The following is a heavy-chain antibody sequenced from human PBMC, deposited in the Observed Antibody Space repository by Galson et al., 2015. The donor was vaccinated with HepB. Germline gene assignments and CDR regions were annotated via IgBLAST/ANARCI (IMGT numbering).Heavy chain of an antibody. J-gene: IGHJ6*02. CDR1: GFTFGDYA. Sequence: SLRLSCAASGFTFGDYAMSWFRQAPGKGLEWVGFIRSKAYGGTTEYAASVKGRFTISRDDSKSIAYLQMNSLKTEDTAVYYCTREDSGSYYYYYGMDVWGQGTTVTVSS. CDR3: TREDSGSYYYYYGMDV. V-gene: IGHV3-49*03. D-gene: IGHD1-26*01. CDR2: IRSKAYGGTT.